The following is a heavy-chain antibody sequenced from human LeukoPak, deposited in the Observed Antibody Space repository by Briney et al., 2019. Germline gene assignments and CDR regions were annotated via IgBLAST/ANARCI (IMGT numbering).Heavy chain of an antibody. CDR2: IIPIFGTA. D-gene: IGHD5-24*01. J-gene: IGHJ6*03. CDR3: ARSPLQLRYGKAYYYMDV. CDR1: GYTFTGYY. Sequence: GASVKVSCKASGYTFTGYYIHWVRQAPGQGLEWMGGIIPIFGTANYAQKFQGRVTITADKSTSTAYMELSSLRSEDTAVYYCARSPLQLRYGKAYYYMDVWGKGTTVTVSS. V-gene: IGHV1-69*06.